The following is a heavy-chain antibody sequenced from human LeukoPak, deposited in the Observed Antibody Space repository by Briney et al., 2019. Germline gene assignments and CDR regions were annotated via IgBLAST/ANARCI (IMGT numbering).Heavy chain of an antibody. CDR3: ARGREGYFDY. Sequence: SETLSLTCAVYGGSFSGYYWSWIRQPPGKGLEWIGETNHSGSTNYNPSLKSRVTISVDTSKNQFSLKLSSVTAADTAVYYCARGREGYFDYWGQGTLVTVSS. V-gene: IGHV4-34*01. CDR2: TNHSGST. J-gene: IGHJ4*02. CDR1: GGSFSGYY.